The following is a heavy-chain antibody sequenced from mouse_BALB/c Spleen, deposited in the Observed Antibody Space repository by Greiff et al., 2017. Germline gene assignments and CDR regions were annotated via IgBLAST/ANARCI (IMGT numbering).Heavy chain of an antibody. Sequence: DVQLQESGGDLVKPGGSLKLSCAASGFTFSSYGMSWVRQTPDKRLEWVATISSGGSYTYYPDSVKGRFTISRDNAKNTLYLQMSSLKSEDTAMYYCARHPYGNYPHCYAMDFWGQGTSVTVSS. CDR2: ISSGGSYT. D-gene: IGHD2-1*01. J-gene: IGHJ4*01. CDR3: ARHPYGNYPHCYAMDF. V-gene: IGHV5-6*01. CDR1: GFTFSSYG.